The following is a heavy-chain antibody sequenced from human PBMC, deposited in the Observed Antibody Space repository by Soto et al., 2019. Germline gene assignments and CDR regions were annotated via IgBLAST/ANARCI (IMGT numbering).Heavy chain of an antibody. CDR2: VSAANGYT. D-gene: IGHD6-19*01. Sequence: QVQLVQSGPEMKKPGASVKVSCKGSGFTFTNYGFNWVRQAPGHGLEWVGWVSAANGYTRSAQKFQDRLIMTTDSATNTAYMEVRGLGPDDTALYYCAKGRSIAVPEGSWGQGTLVIVSS. CDR3: AKGRSIAVPEGS. CDR1: GFTFTNYG. V-gene: IGHV1-18*01. J-gene: IGHJ5*02.